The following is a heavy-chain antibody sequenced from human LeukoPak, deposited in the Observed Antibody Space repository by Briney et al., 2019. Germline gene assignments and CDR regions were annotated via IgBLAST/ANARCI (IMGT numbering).Heavy chain of an antibody. D-gene: IGHD5-24*01. CDR2: MNPNSGNT. CDR3: ARGGMATIDSVFHMDV. Sequence: GASVKVSCKASGGTFSSYTITWVRQAPGQGLEWMGWMNPNSGNTGYAQKFQGRVTMTRNTSISTAYMELSSLRSEDTAVYYCARGGMATIDSVFHMDVWGKGTTVTVSS. V-gene: IGHV1-8*02. J-gene: IGHJ6*03. CDR1: GGTFSSYT.